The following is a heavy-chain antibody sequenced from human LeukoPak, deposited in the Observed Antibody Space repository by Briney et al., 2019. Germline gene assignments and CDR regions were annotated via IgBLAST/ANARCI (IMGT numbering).Heavy chain of an antibody. V-gene: IGHV3-21*01. Sequence: GGSLRLSCAASGFTFSSYTMNWVRQAPGKGLEWVSSISSGSSYICYADSVKGRFTISRDNAKNSLYLQMNSLRAEDTAVYYCATGIGHPPFFDYWGQGTLVTVSS. CDR2: ISSGSSYI. CDR3: ATGIGHPPFFDY. D-gene: IGHD1-26*01. CDR1: GFTFSSYT. J-gene: IGHJ4*02.